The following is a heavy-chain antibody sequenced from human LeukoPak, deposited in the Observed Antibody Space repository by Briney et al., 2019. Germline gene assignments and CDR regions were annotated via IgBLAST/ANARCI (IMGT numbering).Heavy chain of an antibody. CDR3: ACHSGWSGPSE. D-gene: IGHD6-19*01. V-gene: IGHV4-34*01. J-gene: IGHJ4*02. Sequence: SETLSLTCAVYGGSFSGYYWSWIRQPPGKGLEYIGEVHHSVSTNYNPSLKSRLTISVDKSKNQFSLQLSSVTAADTAVYYCACHSGWSGPSEWGQGTLVTVSS. CDR2: VHHSVST. CDR1: GGSFSGYY.